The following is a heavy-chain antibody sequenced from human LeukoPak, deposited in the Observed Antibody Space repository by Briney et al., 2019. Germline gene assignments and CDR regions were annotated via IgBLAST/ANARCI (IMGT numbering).Heavy chain of an antibody. CDR3: ARQKSYWYFDL. CDR2: IYYSGST. J-gene: IGHJ2*01. CDR1: GGSISSSSYY. V-gene: IGHV4-39*01. Sequence: SETLSLTCTVSGGSISSSSYYWGWIRQPPGKGLEWIGSIYYSGSTYYNPSLKSRVTISVDTSKNQFSLKLSSVTAADTAVYYCARQKSYWYFDLWGRGTLVTVSS.